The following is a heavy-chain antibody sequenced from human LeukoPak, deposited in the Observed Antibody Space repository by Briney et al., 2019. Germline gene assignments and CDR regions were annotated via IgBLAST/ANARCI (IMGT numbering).Heavy chain of an antibody. J-gene: IGHJ4*02. CDR2: ISGSGGST. Sequence: PGGSLRLSCAASGFTFSSYAMSWVRQAPGKGLEWVSAISGSGGSTYFADSVKGRFTISRDNSKNTLYLQMNSLRAEDTAAYYCCDGPLNGIEVDYWGQGTLVTVSS. D-gene: IGHD2-8*01. CDR1: GFTFSSYA. V-gene: IGHV3-23*01. CDR3: CDGPLNGIEVDY.